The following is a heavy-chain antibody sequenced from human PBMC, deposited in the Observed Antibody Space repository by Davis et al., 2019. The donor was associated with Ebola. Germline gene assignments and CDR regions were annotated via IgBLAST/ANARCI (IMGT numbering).Heavy chain of an antibody. Sequence: GESLKISCEASGFTFSGSAMHWVRQAPGKGLEWVANIKQDGSDKYYVDSVKGRFTISRDNAKNSLYLQMNSLRAEDTAVYYCARDIAVAGNWLDYWGQGTLVTVSS. D-gene: IGHD6-19*01. J-gene: IGHJ5*01. CDR1: GFTFSGSA. CDR3: ARDIAVAGNWLDY. V-gene: IGHV3-7*03. CDR2: IKQDGSDK.